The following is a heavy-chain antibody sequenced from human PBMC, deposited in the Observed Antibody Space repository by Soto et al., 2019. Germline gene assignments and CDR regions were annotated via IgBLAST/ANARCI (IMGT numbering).Heavy chain of an antibody. Sequence: SLRLSCAASGFTFSSYAMSWVRQAPGKGLEWVSAISGSGGSTYYADSVKGRFTISRDNSKNTLYLQMNSLRAEDTAVYYCAKVLNYDSSGYPDYWGQGTLVTVSS. D-gene: IGHD3-22*01. CDR1: GFTFSSYA. CDR3: AKVLNYDSSGYPDY. J-gene: IGHJ4*02. CDR2: ISGSGGST. V-gene: IGHV3-23*01.